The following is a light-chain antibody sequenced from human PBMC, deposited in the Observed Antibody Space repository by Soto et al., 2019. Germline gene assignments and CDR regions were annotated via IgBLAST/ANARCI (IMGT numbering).Light chain of an antibody. V-gene: IGKV3-20*01. Sequence: EIVLTQSPRTLSLSPGEGATLSCRASQSVSSNYLAWYQQKPGQAPRLLIFGASNRASDIPDRFSGSGSGTDFTLTISRLEPEDFAVYYCQPYGSSPPYTFGQGIKLEIK. CDR2: GAS. CDR1: QSVSSNY. CDR3: QPYGSSPPYT. J-gene: IGKJ2*01.